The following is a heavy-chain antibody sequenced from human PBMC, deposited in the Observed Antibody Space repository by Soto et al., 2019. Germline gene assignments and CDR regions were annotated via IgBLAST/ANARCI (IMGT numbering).Heavy chain of an antibody. CDR3: ARVVGRASAGIFQY. CDR1: GGSISSSNW. Sequence: SETLSLTCVVSGGSISSSNWWTWVRQSPGKGLEWIAEIYHDGSTHYNPSLKSRLSISIDKSKNQFSLSLTSVTAADTAVYYCARVVGRASAGIFQYWGQGTLVTVSS. V-gene: IGHV4-4*02. J-gene: IGHJ4*02. CDR2: IYHDGST. D-gene: IGHD6-13*01.